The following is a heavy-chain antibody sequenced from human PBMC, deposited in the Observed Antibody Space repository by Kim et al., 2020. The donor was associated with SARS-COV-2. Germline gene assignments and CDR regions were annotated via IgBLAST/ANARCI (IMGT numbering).Heavy chain of an antibody. CDR2: INAGNGNT. V-gene: IGHV1-3*01. J-gene: IGHJ5*02. CDR3: ARWGAMGAGFDP. Sequence: ASVKVSCKASGYTFTSYAMHWVRQAPGQRLEWMGWINAGNGNTKYSQKFQGRVTITRDTSASTAYMELSSLRSEDTAVYYCARWGAMGAGFDPWGQGTLVTGSS. CDR1: GYTFTSYA. D-gene: IGHD5-18*01.